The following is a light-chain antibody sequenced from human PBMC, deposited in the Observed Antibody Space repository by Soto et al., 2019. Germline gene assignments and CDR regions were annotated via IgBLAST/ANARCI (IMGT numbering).Light chain of an antibody. J-gene: IGKJ1*01. CDR2: AAS. CDR1: QSISNY. Sequence: DIQMTQSPSSLSVSVGDRVTITCRASQSISNYLNWYQQKPGKDPKLLIYAASTLQSGVPSRFSGSGSGTDFTLTDSSLQPEDFATYYCQQSYSTPRTFGQGTKVEIK. CDR3: QQSYSTPRT. V-gene: IGKV1-39*01.